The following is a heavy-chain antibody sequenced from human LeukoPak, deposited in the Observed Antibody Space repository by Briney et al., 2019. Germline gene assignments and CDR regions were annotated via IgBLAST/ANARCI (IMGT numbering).Heavy chain of an antibody. CDR2: ISSSSSTI. V-gene: IGHV3-48*01. CDR3: ARDQAQTIFGDPWGGDAFDI. CDR1: GFTFSSYS. Sequence: GGSLRLSCAASGFTFSSYSMNWVRQAPGKGLEWVSYISSSSSTIYYADSVKGRFTISRDNAKNSLYLQMNSLRAEDTAVYYCARDQAQTIFGDPWGGDAFDIWGQGTMVTVSS. D-gene: IGHD3-10*01. J-gene: IGHJ3*02.